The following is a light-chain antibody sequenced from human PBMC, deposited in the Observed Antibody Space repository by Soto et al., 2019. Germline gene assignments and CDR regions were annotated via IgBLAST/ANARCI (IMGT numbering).Light chain of an antibody. V-gene: IGKV1-6*01. Sequence: AIQMTQSPSSLSVSVGDRVTITCRASQGIRTDLGWYQQKPGKAPKLLIYAAFTLQSGVPSRFSGSGSGTDFTLTISSLQPEDFATYYCLQDYTYPRTFGQGTKVDIK. CDR3: LQDYTYPRT. J-gene: IGKJ1*01. CDR1: QGIRTD. CDR2: AAF.